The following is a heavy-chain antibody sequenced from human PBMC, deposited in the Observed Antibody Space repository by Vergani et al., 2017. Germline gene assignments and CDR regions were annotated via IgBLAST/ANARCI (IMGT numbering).Heavy chain of an antibody. J-gene: IGHJ4*02. CDR3: ASKRGACRAAYCHSYDF. D-gene: IGHD2-15*01. CDR2: MDYSGST. Sequence: QVQLQESGPGLVKPSETLSLTCTVSGDSVISTDYHLGWIRQPPGKGLEWIGSMDYSGSTSYSPPLESRISISFETPKNQFSLRLTSVTAADTAVYYCASKRGACRAAYCHSYDFWGPGTLVGVSS. CDR1: GDSVISTDYH. V-gene: IGHV4-39*01.